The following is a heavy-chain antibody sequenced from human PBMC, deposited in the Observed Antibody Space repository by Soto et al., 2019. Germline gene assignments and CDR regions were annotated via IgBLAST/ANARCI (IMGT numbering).Heavy chain of an antibody. Sequence: VASVKVSCKASGGTFSSYTISWVRQAPGQGLEWMGRIIPILGIANYAQKFQGRVTITADKSTSTAYMELSSLRSEDTAVYYCDLYIWGSYHVDYWGQGTLVTVSS. CDR3: DLYIWGSYHVDY. CDR2: IIPILGIA. D-gene: IGHD3-16*02. CDR1: GGTFSSYT. J-gene: IGHJ4*02. V-gene: IGHV1-69*02.